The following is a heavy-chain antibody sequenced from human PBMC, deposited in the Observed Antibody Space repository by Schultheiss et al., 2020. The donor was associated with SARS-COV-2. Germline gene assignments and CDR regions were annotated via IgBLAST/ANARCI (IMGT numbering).Heavy chain of an antibody. CDR3: ARHPLGGFYDSSGYYPWYVGL. Sequence: SQTLSLTCTVSGGSISSSSYYWGWISQPPGKVLEWIGSIYYSGSTYYNPSLKSRVTISVDTSKNQFSLKLSSVTAADTAVYYCARHPLGGFYDSSGYYPWYVGLLFRGALVPGSS. D-gene: IGHD3-22*01. CDR1: GGSISSSSYY. V-gene: IGHV4-39*01. J-gene: IGHJ2*01. CDR2: IYYSGST.